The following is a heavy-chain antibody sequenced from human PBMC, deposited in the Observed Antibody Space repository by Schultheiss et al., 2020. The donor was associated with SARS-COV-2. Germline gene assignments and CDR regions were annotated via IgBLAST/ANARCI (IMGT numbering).Heavy chain of an antibody. CDR3: ARLARSSSSC. J-gene: IGHJ4*02. CDR2: INHSGST. CDR1: GGSISSYY. D-gene: IGHD6-6*01. Sequence: SETLSLTCTVSGGSISSYYWSWIRQPPGKGLEWIGEINHSGSTNYNPSLKSRVTISVDTSKNEFSLKLSSVTAADTAVYYCARLARSSSSCWGQGTLVTVSS. V-gene: IGHV4-34*01.